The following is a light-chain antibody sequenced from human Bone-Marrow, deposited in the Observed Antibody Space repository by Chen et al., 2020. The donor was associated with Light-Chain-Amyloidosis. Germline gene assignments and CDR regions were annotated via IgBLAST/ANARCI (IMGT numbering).Light chain of an antibody. CDR3: SSYTSSRTLV. V-gene: IGLV2-14*03. CDR2: DVS. Sequence: QSALTQPASVSGSSGQSITIFCTGTSSDVGGYNHVPWYQQQPGKAPKLMIYDVSNRPSGVSNRFSGSKSGNTAPPTISGLQAEDEADYYCSSYTSSRTLVFGGGTKLTVL. CDR1: SSDVGGYNH. J-gene: IGLJ2*01.